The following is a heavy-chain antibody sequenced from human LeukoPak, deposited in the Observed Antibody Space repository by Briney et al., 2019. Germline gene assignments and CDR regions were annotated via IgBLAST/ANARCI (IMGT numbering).Heavy chain of an antibody. Sequence: GGSLRLSCAASGFTFSSYSMNWVRQAPGKGLEWVSTFSGTSTNSYADAVKGRVTISRDNSKNTLYLQMNSLRAEDTAVYYCAKLKQWQPQRYFFEYWGQGALVTVAS. CDR3: AKLKQWQPQRYFFEY. CDR2: FSGTSTN. CDR1: GFTFSSYS. V-gene: IGHV3-23*01. J-gene: IGHJ4*02. D-gene: IGHD6-19*01.